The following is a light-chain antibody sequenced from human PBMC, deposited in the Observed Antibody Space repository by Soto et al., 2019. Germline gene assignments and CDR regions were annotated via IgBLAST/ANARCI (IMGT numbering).Light chain of an antibody. CDR2: DTS. CDR3: QPYNNWPLT. J-gene: IGKJ4*01. Sequence: EVVMRQSPATLSVPPGEGATLSCRASQGIGDTLAWYQHKPGQTPRLLIYDTSTRATGVPTRFSGSRSGAEFTLTINSPQSEDFAVYYCQPYNNWPLTFGGGTKVDIK. CDR1: QGIGDT. V-gene: IGKV3-15*01.